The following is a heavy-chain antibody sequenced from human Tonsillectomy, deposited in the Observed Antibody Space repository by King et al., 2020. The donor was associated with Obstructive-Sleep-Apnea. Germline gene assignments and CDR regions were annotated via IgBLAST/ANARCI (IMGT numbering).Heavy chain of an antibody. CDR2: IDLDDDK. D-gene: IGHD1-26*01. CDR3: ARIREQWGAFDI. J-gene: IGHJ3*02. Sequence: VTLKESGPALVKPTQTLTLTCTFSGFSLSTSGMCGSWIRQPPGKALEWLALIDLDDDKYYSTFLKTRLTISKATPKNQVVLTMTNMDPVDTATYYCARIREQWGAFDIWGQGTMVTVSS. V-gene: IGHV2-70*01. CDR1: GFSLSTSGMC.